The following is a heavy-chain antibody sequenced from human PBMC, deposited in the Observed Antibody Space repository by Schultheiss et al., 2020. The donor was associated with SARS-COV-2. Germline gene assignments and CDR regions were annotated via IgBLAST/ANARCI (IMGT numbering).Heavy chain of an antibody. J-gene: IGHJ5*02. Sequence: SETLSLTCTVSGGSISSGDYYWSWIRQPPGKGLEWIGYSYYSGNTYYNPSLKSRVTISVDKSKNQFSLKLSSVTAADTAVYYCARDQAGSYYYDSSGYRNWFDPWGQGTLVTVSS. D-gene: IGHD3-22*01. V-gene: IGHV4-30-4*01. CDR2: SYYSGNT. CDR3: ARDQAGSYYYDSSGYRNWFDP. CDR1: GGSISSGDYY.